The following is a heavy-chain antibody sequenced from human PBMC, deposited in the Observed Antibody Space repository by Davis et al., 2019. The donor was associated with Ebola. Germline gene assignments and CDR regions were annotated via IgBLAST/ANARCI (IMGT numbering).Heavy chain of an antibody. CDR2: INALNGDT. D-gene: IGHD2/OR15-2a*01. CDR3: ARDLFYDY. V-gene: IGHV1-3*01. Sequence: ASVKVSCKAFGYTLTTYGMHWVRQAPGQRLEWMGRINALNGDTNYSPKFQDRVTITRDASANTAYMELSSLTSEDTAIYFCARDLFYDYWGQGSLVSVSS. CDR1: GYTLTTYG. J-gene: IGHJ4*02.